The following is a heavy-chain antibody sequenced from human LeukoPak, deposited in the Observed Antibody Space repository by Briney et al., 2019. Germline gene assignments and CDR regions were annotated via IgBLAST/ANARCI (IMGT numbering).Heavy chain of an antibody. CDR1: GYTFTGYY. J-gene: IGHJ3*02. V-gene: IGHV1-2*02. D-gene: IGHD3-10*01. CDR3: ARSGDEGGGAFDI. Sequence: ASVKVSCKASGYTFTGYYMHWVRQAPGQGREWMGWINPNSGGTNYAQKFQGRVTMTRDTSISTAYMELSRLRSDDTAVYYCARSGDEGGGAFDIWGQGTMVTVSS. CDR2: INPNSGGT.